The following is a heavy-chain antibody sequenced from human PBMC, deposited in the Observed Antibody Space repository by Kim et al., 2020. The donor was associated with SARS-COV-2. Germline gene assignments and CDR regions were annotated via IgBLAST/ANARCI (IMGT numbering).Heavy chain of an antibody. J-gene: IGHJ4*02. D-gene: IGHD3-3*01. CDR1: GFTFGDYS. Sequence: GGSLRLSCTASGFTFGDYSMSWVRQAPGKGLEWVGFIRRKAFGGNTEYAASMGDRVSISRDDYKSIAYLQLNSLEGEDTALYFCARDQGWSGSYDHWGQGTLVTVSS. V-gene: IGHV3-49*04. CDR3: ARDQGWSGSYDH. CDR2: IRRKAFGGNT.